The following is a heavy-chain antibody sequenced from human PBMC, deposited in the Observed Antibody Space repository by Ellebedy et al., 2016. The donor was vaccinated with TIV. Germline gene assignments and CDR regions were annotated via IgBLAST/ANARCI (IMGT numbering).Heavy chain of an antibody. CDR3: ARRVAGKASFVY. V-gene: IGHV3-11*06. CDR2: IGSSSTHT. CDR1: GFTFSDYY. Sequence: PGGSLRLSCAASGFTFSDYYMNWIRQAPGKGLEWVSYIGSSSTHTNYADSVKGRFTISGDNAKNSLYLQMNSLRAEDTAVYYCARRVAGKASFVYWGQGTLVTVSS. J-gene: IGHJ4*02. D-gene: IGHD6-19*01.